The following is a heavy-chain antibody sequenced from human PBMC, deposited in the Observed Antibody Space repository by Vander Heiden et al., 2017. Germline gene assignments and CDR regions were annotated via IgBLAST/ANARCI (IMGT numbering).Heavy chain of an antibody. J-gene: IGHJ4*02. V-gene: IGHV4-4*02. Sequence: QVQLQESGPGLVRPSGTLSLTCAVSGGSFSSSNWWSWVRQPPGKGLEWIVEIYHSRSPKYTPALKSRVTISVDKSNSQFSLRLSSVTAADTAVYYYARDASGYNTVSLWWCQGSLVIVYS. CDR1: GGSFSSSNW. D-gene: IGHD5-12*01. CDR2: IYHSRSP. CDR3: ARDASGYNTVSLW.